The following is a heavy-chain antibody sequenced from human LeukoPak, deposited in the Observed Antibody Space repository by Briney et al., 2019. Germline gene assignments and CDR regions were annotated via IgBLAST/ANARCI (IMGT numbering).Heavy chain of an antibody. CDR2: NNCEGRDT. J-gene: IGHJ3*02. D-gene: IGHD5-18*01. CDR1: GFTFKSYW. Sequence: PGGSLRLSWAASGFTFKSYWLHGGRQAPGKGLVGVSSNNCEGRDTIYADSVKGRFTTSRDNAKSTVYLQMNSLKAEDTAVYYCTRGGYHHGFDIWGQGTMVTVSS. V-gene: IGHV3-74*01. CDR3: TRGGYHHGFDI.